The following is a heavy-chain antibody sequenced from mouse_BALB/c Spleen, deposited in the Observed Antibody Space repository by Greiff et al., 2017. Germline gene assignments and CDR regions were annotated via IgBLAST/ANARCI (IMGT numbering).Heavy chain of an antibody. J-gene: IGHJ1*01. Sequence: EVQGVESGGGLVQPGGSRKLSCAASGFTFSSFGMHWVRQAPEKGLEWVAYISSGSSTIYYADTVKGRCTISRDNPKNTLFLQMTSLRSEDTAMYYCARSGGNRYFDVWGAGTTVTVSS. V-gene: IGHV5-17*02. CDR1: GFTFSSFG. D-gene: IGHD2-1*01. CDR2: ISSGSSTI. CDR3: ARSGGNRYFDV.